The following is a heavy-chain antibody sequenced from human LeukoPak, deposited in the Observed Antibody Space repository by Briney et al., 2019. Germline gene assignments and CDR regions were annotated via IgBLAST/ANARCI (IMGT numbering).Heavy chain of an antibody. Sequence: SETLSLTCAVYGGSFSGYYWSWIRQPPGKGLEWIGEINHSGSTNYNPSLKSRVTISVDTSKNQFSLKLESVTAADTAVYFCARDGYNSGHYFYYMDVWGKGTTVTVSS. CDR2: INHSGST. V-gene: IGHV4-34*01. D-gene: IGHD5-24*01. CDR3: ARDGYNSGHYFYYMDV. J-gene: IGHJ6*03. CDR1: GGSFSGYY.